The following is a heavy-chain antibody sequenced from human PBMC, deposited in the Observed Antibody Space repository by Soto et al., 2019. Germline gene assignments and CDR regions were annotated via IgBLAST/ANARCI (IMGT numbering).Heavy chain of an antibody. CDR1: GFTFSSYG. Sequence: GGSLRLSCAASGFTFSSYGMHWVRQAPGKGLEWVAVISYDGSNKYYADSVKGRFTISRDNSKNTLYLQMNSLRAEDTAVYYCAKDYYDSSGPSGYWGQGTLVTVSS. D-gene: IGHD3-22*01. CDR2: ISYDGSNK. V-gene: IGHV3-30*18. J-gene: IGHJ4*02. CDR3: AKDYYDSSGPSGY.